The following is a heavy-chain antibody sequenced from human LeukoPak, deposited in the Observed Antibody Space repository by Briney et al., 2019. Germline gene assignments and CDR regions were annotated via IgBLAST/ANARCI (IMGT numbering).Heavy chain of an antibody. CDR2: INPNSGGT. D-gene: IGHD3-10*01. CDR3: ARGEVRGVIDY. Sequence: GASVKVSCKASGYFFTGYYMHWVRQAPGQGLEWMGWINPNSGGTNYVQKLQGRVTMTTDTSTSTAYMELRSLRSDDTAVYYCARGEVRGVIDYWGQGTLVTVSS. J-gene: IGHJ4*02. CDR1: GYFFTGYY. V-gene: IGHV1-2*02.